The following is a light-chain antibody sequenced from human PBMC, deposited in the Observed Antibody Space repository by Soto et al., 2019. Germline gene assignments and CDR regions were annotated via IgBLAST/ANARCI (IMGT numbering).Light chain of an antibody. Sequence: DIQMTQSPSSLSASVGDRVTITCRASQSVSSYLNWYQERPGKAPILLIYATSSLQSGVPSRFSGSGSGTDFSLTISSLQPEDFATYFFQQSYSSPFTFGPGNKVDI. CDR2: ATS. CDR1: QSVSSY. CDR3: QQSYSSPFT. J-gene: IGKJ3*01. V-gene: IGKV1-39*01.